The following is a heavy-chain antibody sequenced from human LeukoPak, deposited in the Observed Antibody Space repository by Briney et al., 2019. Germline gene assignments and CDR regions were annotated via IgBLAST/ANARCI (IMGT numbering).Heavy chain of an antibody. D-gene: IGHD2-15*01. J-gene: IGHJ4*02. Sequence: ASVKVSCKASGYTFTSYYMHWVRQAPGQGLEWMGWMNPNSGNTGYAQKFQGRVTMTRNTSISTAYMELSSLRSEDTAVYYCARARRVVAARESDYWGQGTLVTVSS. CDR2: MNPNSGNT. V-gene: IGHV1-8*02. CDR3: ARARRVVAARESDY. CDR1: GYTFTSYY.